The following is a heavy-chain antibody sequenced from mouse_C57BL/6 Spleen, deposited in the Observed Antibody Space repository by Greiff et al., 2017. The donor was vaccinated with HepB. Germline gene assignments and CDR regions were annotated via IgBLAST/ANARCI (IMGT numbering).Heavy chain of an antibody. J-gene: IGHJ1*03. CDR1: GYTFTDYN. CDR2: INPNNGGT. D-gene: IGHD1-1*01. CDR3: ARRGYYGSSYVDWYFDV. Sequence: EVKLMESGPELVKPGASVKIPCKASGYTFTDYNMDWVKQSHGKSLEWIGDINPNNGGTIYNQKFKGKATLTVDKSSSTAYMELRSLTSEDTAVYYCARRGYYGSSYVDWYFDVWGTGTTVTVSS. V-gene: IGHV1-18*01.